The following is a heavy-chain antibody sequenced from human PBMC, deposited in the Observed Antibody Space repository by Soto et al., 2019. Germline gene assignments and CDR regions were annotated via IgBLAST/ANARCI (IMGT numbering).Heavy chain of an antibody. V-gene: IGHV3-15*01. D-gene: IGHD1-7*01. J-gene: IGHJ4*02. CDR2: IKSKTDGGTT. Sequence: GGSLRLSCAASGFTFSNAWMSWVRQAPGKGLEWVGRIKSKTDGGTTDYAAPVKGRFTISRDDSKNTLYLQMNSLKTEDTAVYYCTTGPRITGTTDFDYWGQGTLVTVSS. CDR3: TTGPRITGTTDFDY. CDR1: GFTFSNAW.